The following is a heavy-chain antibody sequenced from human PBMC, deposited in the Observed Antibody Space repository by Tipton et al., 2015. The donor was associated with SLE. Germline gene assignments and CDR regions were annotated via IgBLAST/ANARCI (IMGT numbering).Heavy chain of an antibody. D-gene: IGHD3-10*01. CDR2: INPDSGVT. V-gene: IGHV1-2*02. J-gene: IGHJ5*02. CDR1: GYSFIGYF. CDR3: ARDRAVIYGSGTSTSPGWFDP. Sequence: QLVQSGPEVKKPGASVKVSCKTSGYSFIGYFIHWVRQAPGQGLEWMGWINPDSGVTNYAQKFQGRVTMTRDTSITTAYMDLTNLRSDDTAVYYCARDRAVIYGSGTSTSPGWFDPWGQGTLVTVSS.